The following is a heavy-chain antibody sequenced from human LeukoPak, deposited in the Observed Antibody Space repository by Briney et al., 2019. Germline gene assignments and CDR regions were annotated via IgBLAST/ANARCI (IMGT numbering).Heavy chain of an antibody. CDR1: GFTFSSYS. V-gene: IGHV3-48*04. CDR2: ISSSSSTI. Sequence: SGGSLRLSCAASGFTFSSYSMNWVRQAPGKGLEWVSYISSSSSTIYYADSVKGRFTISRDNAKNSLYLQMNSLRAEDTAVYYCASILRFGELSGAYWGQGTLVTVSS. CDR3: ASILRFGELSGAY. D-gene: IGHD3-10*01. J-gene: IGHJ4*02.